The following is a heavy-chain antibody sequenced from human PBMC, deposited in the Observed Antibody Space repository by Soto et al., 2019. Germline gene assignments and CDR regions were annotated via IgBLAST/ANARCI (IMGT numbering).Heavy chain of an antibody. CDR2: ISYTEST. V-gene: IGHV4-30-4*01. CDR3: ARLNGYCVSTGCHGYYGMDV. J-gene: IGHJ6*02. CDR1: GGSISSGEYY. D-gene: IGHD2-2*03. Sequence: PSETLSLACTVSGGSISSGEYYWTWIRQPPGKGLEWIGYISYTESTHYRPSLKSRVTITADTSKNEFSLKLSSVTAADTAVYYCARLNGYCVSTGCHGYYGMDVWGQGTTVTVSS.